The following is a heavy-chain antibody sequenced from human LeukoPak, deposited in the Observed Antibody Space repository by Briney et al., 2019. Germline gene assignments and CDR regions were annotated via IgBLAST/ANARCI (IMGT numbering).Heavy chain of an antibody. V-gene: IGHV3-23*01. CDR2: ISGSGGST. J-gene: IGHJ4*02. Sequence: PGGSLTLSCAASGFTFSSYAMSWVRQAPGKGLEWVSSISGSGGSTYYADSVKGRFTISRDNSKNTLYLQMNSLGAEDTAIYYCGRAFPPLRTSSAGDLWGQGILVTVSS. D-gene: IGHD3-16*01. CDR3: GRAFPPLRTSSAGDL. CDR1: GFTFSSYA.